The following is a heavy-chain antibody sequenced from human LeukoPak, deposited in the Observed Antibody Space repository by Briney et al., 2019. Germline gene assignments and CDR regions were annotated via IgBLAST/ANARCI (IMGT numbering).Heavy chain of an antibody. Sequence: PSETLSLTCAVYGGSFSGYYWSWIRQPPGKGLEWIGEINHSGSTNYNPSLKSRVTISVDTSKNQFSLKLSSVTAADTAVYYCARAHLWFGELLGGLDPWGQGTLVTVSS. CDR3: ARAHLWFGELLGGLDP. J-gene: IGHJ5*02. D-gene: IGHD3-10*01. CDR1: GGSFSGYY. CDR2: INHSGST. V-gene: IGHV4-34*01.